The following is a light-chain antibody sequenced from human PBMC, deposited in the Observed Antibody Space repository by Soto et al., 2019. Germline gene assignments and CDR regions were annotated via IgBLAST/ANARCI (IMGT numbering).Light chain of an antibody. J-gene: IGLJ1*01. V-gene: IGLV2-14*01. CDR3: SSYTSSSSYV. CDR2: AVS. CDR1: SSDVGGYNY. Sequence: QSVLTQPASVSGSPGQSITISCTGTSSDVGGYNYVSWYQQHPGKAPKLMIYAVSNRPSGVSNRFSGSKSGNTASLTISGLQAEDEADYYRSSYTSSSSYVFGTGTKLTVL.